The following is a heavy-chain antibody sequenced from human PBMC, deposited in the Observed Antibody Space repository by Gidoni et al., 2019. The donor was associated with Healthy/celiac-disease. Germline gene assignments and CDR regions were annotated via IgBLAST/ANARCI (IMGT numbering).Heavy chain of an antibody. D-gene: IGHD3-3*01. J-gene: IGHJ6*02. V-gene: IGHV1-2*02. Sequence: QVQLVQSGAEVKKPGASVKVSCKASGYTFTGYYMHWVRQAPGQGLEWMGWINPNSCGTNYAQKFQGRVTMTRDTSISTSYMELSRLRSDDTAVYYCARGRLNDFWSGFSMDVWGQGTTVTVSS. CDR3: ARGRLNDFWSGFSMDV. CDR2: INPNSCGT. CDR1: GYTFTGYY.